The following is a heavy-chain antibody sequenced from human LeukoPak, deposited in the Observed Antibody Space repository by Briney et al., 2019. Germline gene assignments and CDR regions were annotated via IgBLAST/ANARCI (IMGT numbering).Heavy chain of an antibody. J-gene: IGHJ6*02. CDR1: GFTVSSNY. CDR3: ARDYGFGRYGMDV. Sequence: PGGPLRLSCAASGFTVSSNYMSWVRQSPGKGLEWVSVIYSGGSTYYADSVKGRFTISRDNSKNTLYLQMNSLRAEDTAVYYCARDYGFGRYGMDVWGQGTTVTVSS. V-gene: IGHV3-53*01. CDR2: IYSGGST. D-gene: IGHD3/OR15-3a*01.